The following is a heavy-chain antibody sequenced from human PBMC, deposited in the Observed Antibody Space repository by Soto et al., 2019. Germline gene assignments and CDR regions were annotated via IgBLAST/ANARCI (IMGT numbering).Heavy chain of an antibody. Sequence: EVQLVESGGGLGQPGRSLRLSCTGSGFSFVDYAIMWVRQAPGKGLEWVGYISSKAYGGTADYAASVKGRFTISRDDSRSVVYLQMNSLKSEDTGTYYCARLPPESRGYCSAGRCYPFDYWGQGALVTVSS. D-gene: IGHD2-15*01. CDR3: ARLPPESRGYCSAGRCYPFDY. CDR1: GFSFVDYA. CDR2: ISSKAYGGTA. J-gene: IGHJ4*02. V-gene: IGHV3-49*04.